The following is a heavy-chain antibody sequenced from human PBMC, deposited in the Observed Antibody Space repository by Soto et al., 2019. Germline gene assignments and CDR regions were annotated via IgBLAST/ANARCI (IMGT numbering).Heavy chain of an antibody. D-gene: IGHD3-3*01. J-gene: IGHJ4*02. CDR2: IYYSGST. CDR3: SRGGFWSGYYTHY. V-gene: IGHV4-31*03. CDR1: GGSISSGGYY. Sequence: QVQLQESGPGLVKPSQTLSLTCTVSGGSISSGGYYWSWIRQHPGKGLEWIGYIYYSGSTYYNPSRKSRVTISVDTSKNQFSLKLSSVTAADTAVYYCSRGGFWSGYYTHYWGQGTLVTVSS.